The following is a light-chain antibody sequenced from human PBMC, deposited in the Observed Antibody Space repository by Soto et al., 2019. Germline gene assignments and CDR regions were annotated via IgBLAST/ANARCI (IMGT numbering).Light chain of an antibody. V-gene: IGLV2-14*01. CDR1: SSDVGGYNY. CDR3: LSYSSSTSPYV. J-gene: IGLJ1*01. Sequence: QSALTQPASVSGSAGQSIAISCTGTSSDVGGYNYVSWYQQHPGKAPKLLLSEVSKRPSGVSDRFSGSKSGNTASLTISGLQTQDEADYYCLSYSSSTSPYVLGTATKVTVL. CDR2: EVS.